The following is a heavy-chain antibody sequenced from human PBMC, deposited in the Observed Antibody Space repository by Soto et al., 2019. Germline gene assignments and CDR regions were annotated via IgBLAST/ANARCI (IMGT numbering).Heavy chain of an antibody. CDR3: TKVGGLYDFWSGPLHFDL. CDR1: GFIFDDFA. V-gene: IGHV3-9*01. J-gene: IGHJ4*02. CDR2: ISWNSDSI. Sequence: EAQLVESGGGFVQPDRSLRLSCAGSGFIFDDFAIHWVRQAPGKGLEWVSGISWNSDSIGYADSVKGRFTISRDNAKNSLFLQMNSLRVEDTALYYCTKVGGLYDFWSGPLHFDLWGQGTLVTVSS. D-gene: IGHD3-3*01.